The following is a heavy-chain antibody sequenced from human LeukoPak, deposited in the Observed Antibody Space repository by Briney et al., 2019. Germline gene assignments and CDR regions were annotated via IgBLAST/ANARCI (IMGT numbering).Heavy chain of an antibody. D-gene: IGHD3-10*01. CDR3: ATQRDYGSTLFDY. CDR1: GGSISSSSYY. Sequence: SETLSLTCTVPGGSISSSSYYWGWIRQPPGKGLEWIGSIYYSGSTYYDPSLKSRVIISVDKSKNQFSLKLSSVTAADTAVYYCATQRDYGSTLFDYWGQGTLVTVSS. V-gene: IGHV4-39*07. J-gene: IGHJ4*02. CDR2: IYYSGST.